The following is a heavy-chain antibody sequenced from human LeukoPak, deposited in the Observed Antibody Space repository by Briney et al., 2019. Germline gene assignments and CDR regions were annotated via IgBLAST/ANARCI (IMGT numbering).Heavy chain of an antibody. CDR3: ARWGYYDSSGYTYYYYYMDV. J-gene: IGHJ6*03. CDR1: GYTFTSYD. Sequence: EASVKVSCKASGYTFTSYDINWVRQATGQGLEWMGWMNPNSGNTGYAQKFQGRVTMTRNTSISTAYMELSSLGSEDTAVYYCARWGYYDSSGYTYYYYYMDVWGKGTTVTVSS. D-gene: IGHD3-22*01. CDR2: MNPNSGNT. V-gene: IGHV1-8*01.